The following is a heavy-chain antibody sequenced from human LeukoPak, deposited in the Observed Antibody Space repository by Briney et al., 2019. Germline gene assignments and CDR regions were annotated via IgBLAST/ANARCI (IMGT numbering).Heavy chain of an antibody. CDR1: GYSFTIYW. J-gene: IGHJ6*03. CDR2: IYPGDSDT. CDR3: ARRPYDSSGYHYMDV. Sequence: GESLKISCQGSGYSFTIYWIGWVRQMPGKGLEWMGIIYPGDSDTTYSPSFQGQVNISVDESTSTAYLQWNSLKASDTAMYYCARRPYDSSGYHYMDVWGKGTTVTVSS. V-gene: IGHV5-51*01. D-gene: IGHD3-22*01.